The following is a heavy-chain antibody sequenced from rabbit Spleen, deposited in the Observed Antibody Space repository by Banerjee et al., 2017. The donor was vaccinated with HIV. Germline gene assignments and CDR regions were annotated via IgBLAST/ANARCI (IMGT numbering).Heavy chain of an antibody. CDR3: ARDGASGSYFAL. D-gene: IGHD8-1*01. Sequence: QEQLEESGGGQVQPGESLKLSCKASGFDFSSYGVSWVRQAPGKGLEWIGYIDPIFRVTYYATWVNGRFTISSHNAQNTLYLQLNSLTAADTATYFCARDGASGSYFALWGPGTLVTVS. J-gene: IGHJ4*01. CDR2: IDPIFRVT. CDR1: GFDFSSYG. V-gene: IGHV1S47*01.